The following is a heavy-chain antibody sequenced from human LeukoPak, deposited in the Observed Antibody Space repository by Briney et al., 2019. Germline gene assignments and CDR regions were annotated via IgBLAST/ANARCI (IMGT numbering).Heavy chain of an antibody. CDR2: INPHSGGT. Sequence: ASVKGSCKASVYTFTPYYMYGVRQAPGQGLEWMGWINPHSGGTNSAQKFQGRVTKTWDTSISTAYMELSSLRSDGTAVYYCARSNNYGDYSMGYWGQGTLVTVSS. J-gene: IGHJ4*02. CDR3: ARSNNYGDYSMGY. D-gene: IGHD4-17*01. CDR1: VYTFTPYY. V-gene: IGHV1-2*02.